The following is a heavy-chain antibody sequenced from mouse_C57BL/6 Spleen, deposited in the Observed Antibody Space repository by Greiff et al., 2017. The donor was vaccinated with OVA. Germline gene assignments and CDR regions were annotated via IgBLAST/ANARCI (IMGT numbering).Heavy chain of an antibody. CDR3: ARWGSSGPYFDY. D-gene: IGHD3-2*02. Sequence: QVQLQQSGPELVKPGASVKISCKASGYAFSSSWMNWVKQRPGKGLEWIGRIYPGDGDTNYNGKFKGKATLTADKSSSTAYMQLSSLTSEDSAVYFCARWGSSGPYFDYWGQGTTLTVSS. CDR2: IYPGDGDT. CDR1: GYAFSSSW. V-gene: IGHV1-82*01. J-gene: IGHJ2*01.